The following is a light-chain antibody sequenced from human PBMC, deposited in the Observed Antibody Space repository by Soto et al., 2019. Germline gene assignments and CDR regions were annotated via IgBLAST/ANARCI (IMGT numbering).Light chain of an antibody. CDR2: DAS. CDR1: QTIITW. V-gene: IGKV1-5*01. J-gene: IGKJ1*01. Sequence: DIQVTHSPPTLSASVLYIVTITFRSSQTIITWMALYQQKPGKAPKLLVYDASTLQSGVASRFSGSGSGTEFNLIISGLQPDDSATCYCQQHTNTNNPWMFGQGTKVDI. CDR3: QQHTNTNNPWM.